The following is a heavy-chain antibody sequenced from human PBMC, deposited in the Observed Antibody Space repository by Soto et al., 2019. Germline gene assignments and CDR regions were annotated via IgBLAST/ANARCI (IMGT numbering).Heavy chain of an antibody. Sequence: GGSLRLSCAASGFTFSSYAMSWVRQAPGKGLEWVSAISGSGGSTYYADSVKGRFTISRDNSKNTLYLQMNSLRAEDTAVYYCAKDSRTKIIVGANWFDPWGQGTLVTVSS. CDR2: ISGSGGST. CDR1: GFTFSSYA. CDR3: AKDSRTKIIVGANWFDP. V-gene: IGHV3-23*01. J-gene: IGHJ5*02. D-gene: IGHD1-26*01.